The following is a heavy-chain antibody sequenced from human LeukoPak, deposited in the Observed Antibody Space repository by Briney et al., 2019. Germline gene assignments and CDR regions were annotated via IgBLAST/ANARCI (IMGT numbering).Heavy chain of an antibody. CDR3: ARGNLNVDTAMNYYYYYYVDV. CDR1: GFTVSSNY. J-gene: IGHJ6*03. D-gene: IGHD5-18*01. V-gene: IGHV3-66*02. Sequence: PGGSLRLSCAASGFTVSSNYMSWVRQAPGKGLEWVSVIYSGGSTYYADSVKGRFTISRDNSKNTLYLQMNSLRAEDTAVYYCARGNLNVDTAMNYYYYYYVDVWGKGTTVTVSS. CDR2: IYSGGST.